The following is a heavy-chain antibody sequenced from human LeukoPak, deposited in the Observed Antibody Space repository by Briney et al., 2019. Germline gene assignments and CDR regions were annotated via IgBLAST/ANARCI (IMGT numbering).Heavy chain of an antibody. CDR3: TTGGGAYCSGGSCFPETFDY. CDR1: GFTLSDAW. Sequence: PGGSLRLSCVVSGFTLSDAWMSWVRQAPGKGLEWIGRMKRKSDGGTTDYAAPVKGRFTISRDDSQNMLYLQMNSLKTEDTAFYYCTTGGGAYCSGGSCFPETFDYWGQGTLVAVSS. V-gene: IGHV3-15*01. D-gene: IGHD2-15*01. CDR2: MKRKSDGGTT. J-gene: IGHJ4*02.